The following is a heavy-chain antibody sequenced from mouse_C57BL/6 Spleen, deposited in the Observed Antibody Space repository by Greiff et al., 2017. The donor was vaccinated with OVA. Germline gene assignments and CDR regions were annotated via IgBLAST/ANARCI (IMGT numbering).Heavy chain of an antibody. J-gene: IGHJ3*01. D-gene: IGHD4-1*01. V-gene: IGHV2-5*01. CDR1: GFSLTSYG. CDR3: AINWDGFAY. CDR2: IWRGGST. Sequence: VKLVESGPGLVQPSQSLSITCTVSGFSLTSYGVHWVRQSPGKGLEWLGVIWRGGSTDYTAAFMSRLSITKDNSKSQVFFKMNSLQADDTAIYYCAINWDGFAYWGQGTLVTVSA.